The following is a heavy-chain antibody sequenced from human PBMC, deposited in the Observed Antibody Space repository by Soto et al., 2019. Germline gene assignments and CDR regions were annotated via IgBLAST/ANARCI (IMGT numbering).Heavy chain of an antibody. CDR3: ARQLSLGTFFYFAMDV. CDR1: GFTFSEST. D-gene: IGHD7-27*01. V-gene: IGHV3-73*02. Sequence: EERLVESGGGLVQPGESLELSCVASGFTFSESTIHWVRQASGKGLEWVGHIRGDDDNYATSYVESVKGRFTISRDDATSTASLQMSSLKTEDTAVYYCARQLSLGTFFYFAMDVWGQGAAVTVSS. CDR2: IRGDDDNYAT. J-gene: IGHJ6*02.